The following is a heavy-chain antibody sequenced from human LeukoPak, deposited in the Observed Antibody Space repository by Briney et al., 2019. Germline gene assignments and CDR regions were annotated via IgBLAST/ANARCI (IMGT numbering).Heavy chain of an antibody. CDR2: ISGSGGST. J-gene: IGHJ6*03. CDR3: AREKEGYYVYYYMDV. V-gene: IGHV3-23*01. CDR1: GFTFSSYA. Sequence: GGSLRLSCAASGFTFSSYAMSWVRQAPGKELEWVSAISGSGGSTYYAASVKGRFTISRDNSKSTLYLEMSSLRAEDTALYFCAREKEGYYVYYYMDVWGKGTTVTVSS.